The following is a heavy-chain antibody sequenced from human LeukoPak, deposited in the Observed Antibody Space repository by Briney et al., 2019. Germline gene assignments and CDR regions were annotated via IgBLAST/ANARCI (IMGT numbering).Heavy chain of an antibody. D-gene: IGHD1-26*01. CDR3: AKYRELRPTFFDY. Sequence: GGSLRLSCAASGFTFSSYAMSWVRQAPGKGLEWVTDIRGNGGSTYYADSVKGRFTISRDNSKNTLYLKTNSLRAEDTAVYYCAKYRELRPTFFDYWGQGTLVTVSS. CDR2: IRGNGGST. V-gene: IGHV3-23*01. CDR1: GFTFSSYA. J-gene: IGHJ4*02.